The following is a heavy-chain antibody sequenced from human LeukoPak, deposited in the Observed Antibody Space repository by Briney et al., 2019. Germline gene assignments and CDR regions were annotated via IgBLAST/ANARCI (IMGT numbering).Heavy chain of an antibody. J-gene: IGHJ4*02. D-gene: IGHD2-8*01. V-gene: IGHV3-74*03. CDR3: ARDPMADFDY. Sequence: GGSLRLSCAASGFTFSRYWMHWVRQAPGKGLMWVSRISPDGSTTLYADSVKGRFTISRDNAKNTLYLQMNSLGAEDTAVYYCARDPMADFDYWGQGTLVTVSS. CDR2: ISPDGSTT. CDR1: GFTFSRYW.